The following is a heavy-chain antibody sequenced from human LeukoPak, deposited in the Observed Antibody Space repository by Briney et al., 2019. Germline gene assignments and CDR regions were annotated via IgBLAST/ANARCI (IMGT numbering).Heavy chain of an antibody. CDR1: GFTFSSYG. CDR2: IWYDGSNK. D-gene: IGHD3-3*01. Sequence: PGGSLRLSCAASGFTFSSYGMHWVRQAPGKGLEWVAVIWYDGSNKYYADSVKGRFTISRDNSKNTLYLQMNSLRAEDTAVYYCAKDPNPSIFGASSSPYYMDVWGKGTTVTVSS. CDR3: AKDPNPSIFGASSSPYYMDV. J-gene: IGHJ6*03. V-gene: IGHV3-33*06.